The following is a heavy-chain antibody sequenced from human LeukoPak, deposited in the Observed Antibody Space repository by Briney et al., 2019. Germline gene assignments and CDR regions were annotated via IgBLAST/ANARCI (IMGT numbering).Heavy chain of an antibody. J-gene: IGHJ4*02. CDR2: IYYSGST. CDR3: ARGSRQYYYDSSGYYLYYFDY. V-gene: IGHV4-59*01. D-gene: IGHD3-22*01. Sequence: SETLSLTCTVSGGSISSYYWSWIRQPPGKGLEWIGYIYYSGSTNYNPSLKSRVTISVDTSKNQISLKLTSVTAADTAVYYCARGSRQYYYDSSGYYLYYFDYWGQGTLVTVSS. CDR1: GGSISSYY.